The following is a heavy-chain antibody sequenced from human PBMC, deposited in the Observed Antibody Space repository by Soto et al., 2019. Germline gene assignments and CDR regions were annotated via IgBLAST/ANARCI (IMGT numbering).Heavy chain of an antibody. CDR2: IYYSGST. Sequence: SETLSLTCTVSGGSISSSSYYWGWIRQPPGKGLEWIGSIYYSGSTYYNPSLKSRVTISVDTSKNQFSLKLSSVTAEDTAVYYCAKPVWQQLVRVPFDYWGQGAQVTVSS. V-gene: IGHV4-39*07. D-gene: IGHD6-13*01. CDR1: GGSISSSSYY. J-gene: IGHJ4*02. CDR3: AKPVWQQLVRVPFDY.